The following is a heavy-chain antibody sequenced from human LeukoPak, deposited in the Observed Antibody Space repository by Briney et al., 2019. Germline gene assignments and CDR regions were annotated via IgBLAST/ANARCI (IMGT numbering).Heavy chain of an antibody. CDR3: AQMVYASKYFQH. V-gene: IGHV4-34*01. CDR2: INHSGST. CDR1: GGSFSGYY. Sequence: KPSETLSLTCAVYGGSFSGYYWSWIRQPPGKGLEWIGEINHSGSTNYNPSLKSRVTISVDTSKNQFSLKLSSVTAADTAVYHCAQMVYASKYFQHWGQGTLVTVSS. D-gene: IGHD2-8*01. J-gene: IGHJ1*01.